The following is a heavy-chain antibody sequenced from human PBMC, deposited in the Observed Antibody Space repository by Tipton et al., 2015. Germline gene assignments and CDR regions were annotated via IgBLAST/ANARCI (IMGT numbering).Heavy chain of an antibody. Sequence: SQRLSCAASGLAFSSYWMSWVRQAPGMGLEWVGQTNDHGSEKHFVDSVRGRFSISRDNAKNSLYLEMSSLRAEDTAVYYCARDAPGTTFDHWGQGALVTVSS. CDR3: ARDAPGTTFDH. CDR2: TNDHGSEK. J-gene: IGHJ4*02. D-gene: IGHD1-1*01. V-gene: IGHV3-7*01. CDR1: GLAFSSYW.